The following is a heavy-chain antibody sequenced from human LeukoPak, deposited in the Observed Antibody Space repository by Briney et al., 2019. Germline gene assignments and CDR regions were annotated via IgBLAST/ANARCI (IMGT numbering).Heavy chain of an antibody. Sequence: PSQTLSLTCTVSGGSISSGSYFWSWIRQPAGKGLEWIGRIYTSGSTNYNPSLKSRVTISVDTSKNQFSLKLSSVTAADTAVYYCARDSDYSNYIHWLDPWGQGTLVTVSS. CDR1: GGSISSGSYF. CDR3: ARDSDYSNYIHWLDP. D-gene: IGHD4-11*01. CDR2: IYTSGST. V-gene: IGHV4-61*02. J-gene: IGHJ5*02.